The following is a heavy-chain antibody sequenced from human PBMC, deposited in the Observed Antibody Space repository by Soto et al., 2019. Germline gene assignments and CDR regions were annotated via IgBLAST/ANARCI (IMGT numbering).Heavy chain of an antibody. CDR1: GYTFTNYV. CDR2: ISAYNGKT. Sequence: QVQLVQSGTEVTTPGASVKVSCHASGYTFTNYVIYWVRQAPGRRLEWMSCISAYNGKTHHAPFVQDRVTMPTDTSTRTAYMELTSLRSDDTAVYYCARGGWNYGPGTFDLWGQGTMVTVSS. V-gene: IGHV1-18*04. CDR3: ARGGWNYGPGTFDL. J-gene: IGHJ3*01. D-gene: IGHD1-7*01.